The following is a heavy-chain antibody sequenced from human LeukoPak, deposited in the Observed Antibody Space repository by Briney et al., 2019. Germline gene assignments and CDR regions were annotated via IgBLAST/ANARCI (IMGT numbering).Heavy chain of an antibody. V-gene: IGHV3-23*01. CDR2: ISGSGGTT. CDR1: GFTFSSYA. D-gene: IGHD3-10*01. CDR3: AGGYYGSGSFPDY. Sequence: GGSLRLSCAASGFTFSSYAMSWVRQAPGKGLEWVSGISGSGGTTYYADSVKGRFTISRDNAKNSLYLQMNSLRAEDTAVYYCAGGYYGSGSFPDYWGQGTLVTVSS. J-gene: IGHJ4*02.